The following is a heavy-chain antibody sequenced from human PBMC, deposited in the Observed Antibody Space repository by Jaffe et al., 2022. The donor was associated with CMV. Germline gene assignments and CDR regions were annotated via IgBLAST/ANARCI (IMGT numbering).Heavy chain of an antibody. Sequence: EVQLVESGGGLVQPGGSLRLSCAASGFTFSDHYMDWVRQAPGKGLEWVGRTRNKANSYTTEYAASVKGRFTISRDDSKNSLYLQMNSLKTEDTAVYYCARVFYSYYYYYYMDVWGKGTTVTVSS. D-gene: IGHD2-15*01. CDR1: GFTFSDHY. V-gene: IGHV3-72*01. CDR3: ARVFYSYYYYYYMDV. CDR2: TRNKANSYTT. J-gene: IGHJ6*03.